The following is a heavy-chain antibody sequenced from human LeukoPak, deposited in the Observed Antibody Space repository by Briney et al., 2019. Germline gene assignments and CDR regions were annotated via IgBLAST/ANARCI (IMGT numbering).Heavy chain of an antibody. CDR2: IYNSGST. Sequence: SETLPLTCTVSGGSISSYSWSWIRQPPGKGLEWIGNIYNSGSTIYNPSLRSRVTMSVDTSKNQFSLKLSSVTAADTAVYYCAAERGNWFDPWGQGTLVTVSS. V-gene: IGHV4-59*01. CDR1: GGSISSYS. CDR3: AAERGNWFDP. D-gene: IGHD5-24*01. J-gene: IGHJ5*02.